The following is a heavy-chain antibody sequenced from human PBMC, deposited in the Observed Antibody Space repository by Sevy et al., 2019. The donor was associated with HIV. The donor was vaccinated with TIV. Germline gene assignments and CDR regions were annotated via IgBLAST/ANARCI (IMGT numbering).Heavy chain of an antibody. CDR2: IYYSGST. Sequence: SETLSLTCTVSGGSVSSGSYYWSWIRQPPGKGLEWIGYIYYSGSTNYNPSLKSRVTITVDTSKNQFSLKLSSVTAADTAVYYCARSRYYDSSGYLSWFDPWGQGTLVTVSS. CDR3: ARSRYYDSSGYLSWFDP. D-gene: IGHD3-22*01. V-gene: IGHV4-61*01. CDR1: GGSVSSGSYY. J-gene: IGHJ5*02.